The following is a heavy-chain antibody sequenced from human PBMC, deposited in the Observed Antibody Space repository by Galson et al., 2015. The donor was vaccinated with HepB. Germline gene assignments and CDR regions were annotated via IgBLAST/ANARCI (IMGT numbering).Heavy chain of an antibody. D-gene: IGHD5-18*01. J-gene: IGHJ4*02. CDR3: ARGQGYSSLLIDY. CDR1: GFTFSSYA. CDR2: ISYDGSNK. V-gene: IGHV3-30-3*01. Sequence: SLRLSCAASGFTFSSYAMHWVRQAPGKGLEWVAVISYDGSNKYYADSVKGRFTISRDNSKNTLYLQMNSLRTEDTAVYCCARGQGYSSLLIDYWGQGTLVTVSS.